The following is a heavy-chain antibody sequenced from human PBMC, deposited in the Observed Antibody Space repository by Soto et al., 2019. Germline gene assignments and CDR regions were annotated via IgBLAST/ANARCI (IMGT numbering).Heavy chain of an antibody. CDR3: ARPSPRYCSGGSCLEFPDAFDI. V-gene: IGHV4-39*01. CDR1: GGSISSSSYY. J-gene: IGHJ3*02. Sequence: QLQLQESGPGLVNPSETLSLTCTVSGGSISSSSYYWGWIRQPPGKGLEWIGSIYYSGSTYYNPSLKSRVTISVDTSKNPFSLKLSSGTAADTAVYYCARPSPRYCSGGSCLEFPDAFDIWGQGTMVTVSS. CDR2: IYYSGST. D-gene: IGHD2-15*01.